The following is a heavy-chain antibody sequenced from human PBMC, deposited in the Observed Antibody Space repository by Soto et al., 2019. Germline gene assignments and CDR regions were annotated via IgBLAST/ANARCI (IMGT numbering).Heavy chain of an antibody. CDR3: AKERTSSGYFDY. J-gene: IGHJ4*02. V-gene: IGHV3-23*01. CDR1: GFSFRGYA. D-gene: IGHD3-22*01. Sequence: EVQLLESGGGLVQPGGSLRLSCAASGFSFRGYAMSWVGQAPGKGLEWVSAISDSGGRTYYADSVKGRFTISRDNSKNTLYLQMNSQRAEDTAVYYCAKERTSSGYFDYWGQGTLVTVSS. CDR2: ISDSGGRT.